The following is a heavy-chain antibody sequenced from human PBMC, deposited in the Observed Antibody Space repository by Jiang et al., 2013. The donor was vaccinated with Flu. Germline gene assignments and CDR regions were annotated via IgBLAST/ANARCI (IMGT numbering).Heavy chain of an antibody. CDR2: IYYSGNT. CDR1: GGSISGYY. Sequence: LTCTVSGGSISGYYWSWIRQPPGKGLEWIGYIYYSGNTDYNPSLKSRVTISVDTSKNQISLNLSSVTAADTAVYYCAKHRPGGAFDIWGQGTMVTVSS. J-gene: IGHJ3*02. V-gene: IGHV4-59*08. CDR3: AKHRPGGAFDI.